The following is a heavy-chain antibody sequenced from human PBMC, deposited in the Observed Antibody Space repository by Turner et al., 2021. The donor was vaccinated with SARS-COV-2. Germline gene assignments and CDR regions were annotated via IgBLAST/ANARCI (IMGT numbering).Heavy chain of an antibody. J-gene: IGHJ6*02. D-gene: IGHD6-13*01. V-gene: IGHV3-21*01. CDR1: GLTFSSYS. CDR3: ATIAAADIAVYHYYGMDV. CDR2: ISRSSSYI. Sequence: EVQLVESGGGLVKPGWSLRPSCAASGLTFSSYSMNWVRQALGKGLESVSSISRSSSYIYYADSVKGRFTISRDNAKNSLYLQMNSLRAEDTAVYFCATIAAADIAVYHYYGMDVWGQGTTVTVSS.